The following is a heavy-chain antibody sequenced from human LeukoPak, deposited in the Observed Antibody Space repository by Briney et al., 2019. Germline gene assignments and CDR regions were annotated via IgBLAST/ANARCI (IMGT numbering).Heavy chain of an antibody. J-gene: IGHJ6*03. CDR3: ARVQDYRNYGAGYMDV. V-gene: IGHV4-34*01. CDR1: GGSFSGYY. Sequence: KTSETLSLTCAVYGGSFSGYYWSWIRQPPGKGLEWTGEINHSGSTNYNPSLKSRVTISVDTSKNQFSLKLSSVTAADTAVYYCARVQDYRNYGAGYMDVWGKGTTVTVSS. CDR2: INHSGST. D-gene: IGHD4-11*01.